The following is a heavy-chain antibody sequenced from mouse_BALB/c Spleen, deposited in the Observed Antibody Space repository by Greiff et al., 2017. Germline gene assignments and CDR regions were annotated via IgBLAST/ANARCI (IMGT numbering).Heavy chain of an antibody. CDR1: GYAFSSYW. D-gene: IGHD2-1*01. V-gene: IGHV1-80*01. J-gene: IGHJ4*01. Sequence: QVQLQQSGAELVRPGSSVKISCKASGYAFSSYWMNWVKQRPGQGLEWIGQIYPGDGDTNYNGKFKGKATLTADKSSSTAYMQLSSLTSEDSAVYFCARETYGNHSMDYWGQGTSVTVSS. CDR2: IYPGDGDT. CDR3: ARETYGNHSMDY.